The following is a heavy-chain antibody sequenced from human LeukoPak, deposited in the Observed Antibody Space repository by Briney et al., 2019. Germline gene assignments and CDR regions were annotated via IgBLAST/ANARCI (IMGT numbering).Heavy chain of an antibody. D-gene: IGHD6-13*01. CDR1: GGSISSYY. CDR3: ARAHYSSSYSFDY. J-gene: IGHJ4*02. Sequence: SETLSLTCTVSGGSISSYYWSWIRQPAGKGLEWIGRIYTSGSTNYNPSLKSRVTISVDKSKNQFSLKLSSVTSADTAVYYCARAHYSSSYSFDYWGQGTLVTVSS. CDR2: IYTSGST. V-gene: IGHV4-4*07.